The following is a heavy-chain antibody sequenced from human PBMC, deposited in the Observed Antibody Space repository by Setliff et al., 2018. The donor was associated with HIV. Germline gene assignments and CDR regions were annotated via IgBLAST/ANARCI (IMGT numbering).Heavy chain of an antibody. CDR1: GYTFTGYA. CDR3: ATDSNFGGIVTPWDY. Sequence: SCKASGYTFTGYAMHWVRQAPGQRLEWMGWINAGNGNTIYSQKFQGRVTITRDTSASTAYMELSSLRSEDTAVYYCATDSNFGGIVTPWDYWGQGTLVTVSS. CDR2: INAGNGNT. J-gene: IGHJ4*02. D-gene: IGHD1-26*01. V-gene: IGHV1-3*01.